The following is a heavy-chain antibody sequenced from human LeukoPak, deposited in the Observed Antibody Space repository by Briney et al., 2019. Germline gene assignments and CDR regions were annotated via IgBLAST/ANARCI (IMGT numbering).Heavy chain of an antibody. CDR1: GFTFSSYE. J-gene: IGHJ6*03. Sequence: PGGSLRLSCAASGFTFSSYEMNWVRQAPGKGLEWVSYISSSGSTIYYANSVKGRFTISRDNAKNTLYLQMNSLRAEDTAVYYCARGNTYYYGSGSYYSYYYYYMDVWGKGTTVTISS. CDR2: ISSSGSTI. CDR3: ARGNTYYYGSGSYYSYYYYYMDV. D-gene: IGHD3-10*01. V-gene: IGHV3-48*03.